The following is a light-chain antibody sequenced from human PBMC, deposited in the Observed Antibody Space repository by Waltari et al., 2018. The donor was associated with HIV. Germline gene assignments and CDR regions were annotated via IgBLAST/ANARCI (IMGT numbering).Light chain of an antibody. V-gene: IGLV1-44*01. CDR3: QSYDSSLRGHVV. CDR1: RSSVGSYT. J-gene: IGLJ2*01. CDR2: SNN. Sequence: QSEVPQPPSVSGTPGQRVTISCSGSRSSVGSYTVNWYQQLPGMAPKLLIYSNNLRPSGVPDRFAGSKSGTSASLAISGLQAEDEGDYYCQSYDSSLRGHVVFGGGTKLTVL.